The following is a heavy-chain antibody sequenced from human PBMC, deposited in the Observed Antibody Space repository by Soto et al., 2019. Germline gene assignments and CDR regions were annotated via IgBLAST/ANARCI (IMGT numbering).Heavy chain of an antibody. J-gene: IGHJ5*02. CDR2: IYWYDDK. D-gene: IGHD3-9*01. Sequence: QITLKESGPTLVKPTQTLTLTCTFSGFSLSTSGVGVGWIRQPPGKALEWLALIYWYDDKRYSPSLKSRLTITKNTFKNQVVLTMTHMYPEHTATYSCANRRTYYDILTGYYEGQNQFDPWGQGTLVTVSS. CDR3: ANRRTYYDILTGYYEGQNQFDP. CDR1: GFSLSTSGVG. V-gene: IGHV2-5*01.